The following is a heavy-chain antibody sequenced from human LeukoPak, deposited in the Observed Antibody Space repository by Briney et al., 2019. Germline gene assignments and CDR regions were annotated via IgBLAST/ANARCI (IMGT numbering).Heavy chain of an antibody. D-gene: IGHD2-21*01. Sequence: PSETLSLTCTVSGGSISSSSYYWGWIRQHPGKGLEWIGYIYYSGSTYYNPSLKSRVTISVDTSKNQFSLKLSSVTAADTAVYYCARSSNRVLFRWGQGTLVTVSS. V-gene: IGHV4-31*03. J-gene: IGHJ4*02. CDR3: ARSSNRVLFR. CDR2: IYYSGST. CDR1: GGSISSSSYY.